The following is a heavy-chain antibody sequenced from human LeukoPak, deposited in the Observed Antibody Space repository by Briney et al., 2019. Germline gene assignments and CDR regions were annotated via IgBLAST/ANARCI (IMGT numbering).Heavy chain of an antibody. Sequence: ASVKVSCKASGGTFSSYAISWVRQAPGQGLEWMGWINPNSGGTNYAQKFQGRVTMTRDTSISTAYMELSRLRSDDTAVYYCARDRQDDFWSGYYLGYAFDIWGQGTMVTVSS. CDR1: GGTFSSYA. CDR3: ARDRQDDFWSGYYLGYAFDI. CDR2: INPNSGGT. J-gene: IGHJ3*02. V-gene: IGHV1-2*02. D-gene: IGHD3-3*01.